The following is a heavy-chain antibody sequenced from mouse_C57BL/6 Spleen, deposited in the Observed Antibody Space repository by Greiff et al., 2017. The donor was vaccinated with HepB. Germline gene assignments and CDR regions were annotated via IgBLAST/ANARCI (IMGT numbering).Heavy chain of an antibody. D-gene: IGHD2-1*01. CDR1: GFNIKDDY. V-gene: IGHV14-4*01. CDR3: TKIYYGNYDCDY. Sequence: EVKLMESGAELVRPGASVKLSCTASGFNIKDDYMHWVKQRPEQGLEWLGWIDPENGDTEYASKFQGKATITADTSSNTAYLQLSSLTSEDTAVYYCTKIYYGNYDCDYWGQGTTLTVSS. J-gene: IGHJ2*01. CDR2: IDPENGDT.